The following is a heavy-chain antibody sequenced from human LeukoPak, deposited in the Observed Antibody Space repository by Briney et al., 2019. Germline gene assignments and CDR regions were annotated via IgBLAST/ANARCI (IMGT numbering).Heavy chain of an antibody. Sequence: ASVKVSCKASGYTFTSYGISWVRQAPGQGLEWMGWISAYNGNTNYAQKLQGRVTMTTDTSTSTAYMELRSLRSEDTAVYYCARVLEYYDFWSGYPYYFDYWGQGTLVTVSS. J-gene: IGHJ4*02. V-gene: IGHV1-18*01. CDR3: ARVLEYYDFWSGYPYYFDY. CDR2: ISAYNGNT. D-gene: IGHD3-3*01. CDR1: GYTFTSYG.